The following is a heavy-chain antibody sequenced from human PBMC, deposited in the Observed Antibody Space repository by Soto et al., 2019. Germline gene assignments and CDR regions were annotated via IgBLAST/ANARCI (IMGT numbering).Heavy chain of an antibody. J-gene: IGHJ4*02. CDR1: GGIFSTYA. V-gene: IGHV1-69*06. CDR3: ARDRDDYGSGNYYNRIDF. CDR2: IIPLFGTP. Sequence: QVQLVQSGAEVKKPGSSVKVSCKASGGIFSTYAISWLRQAPGQGLEWMGGIIPLFGTPNYAQRFQGRVTSTADKSTSTAYMELSRLRSEDTAVYYCARDRDDYGSGNYYNRIDFWGQGTLVTVSS. D-gene: IGHD3-10*01.